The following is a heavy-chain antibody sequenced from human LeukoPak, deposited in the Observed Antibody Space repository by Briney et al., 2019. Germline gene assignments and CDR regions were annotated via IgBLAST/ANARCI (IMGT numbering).Heavy chain of an antibody. D-gene: IGHD3-9*01. V-gene: IGHV4-39*01. Sequence: SETLSLTCTVSGGSISSSSYYWGWIRQPPGKGLEWIGSIYYSGSTYYNPSLKSRVTISVDTSKNQFSLKLSSVTAADTAVHYCARYDILTGYSIDYWGQGTLVTVSS. CDR2: IYYSGST. CDR3: ARYDILTGYSIDY. CDR1: GGSISSSSYY. J-gene: IGHJ4*02.